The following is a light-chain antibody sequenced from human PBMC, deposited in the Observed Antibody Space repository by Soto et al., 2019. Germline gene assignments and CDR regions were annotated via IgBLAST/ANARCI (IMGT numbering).Light chain of an antibody. V-gene: IGKV3-11*01. Sequence: EIVLIQSPATLSLSPGEGATLSCRASQSVSNSLAWYQQNPGQAPRLLIYDASKRATGIPARFSGSGSGTDFHLTIPSLEPEDFVVSYCQQRSNWPRTFGGGTKV. CDR3: QQRSNWPRT. J-gene: IGKJ4*01. CDR2: DAS. CDR1: QSVSNS.